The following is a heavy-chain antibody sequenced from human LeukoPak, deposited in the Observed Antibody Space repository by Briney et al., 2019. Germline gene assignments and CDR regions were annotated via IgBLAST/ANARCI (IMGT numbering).Heavy chain of an antibody. CDR3: ASGSGPEAAGDLFDY. Sequence: TSQTLSLTCAISGDNVSSNSAAWNWIRQSPSRGLGWLGRTYYRSKWLYDYAVSVKSRITIDPDTSKNQFSLQLNSVTPEDTAVYYCASGSGPEAAGDLFDYWGQGTLVTVSS. CDR1: GDNVSSNSAA. V-gene: IGHV6-1*01. J-gene: IGHJ4*02. CDR2: TYYRSKWLY. D-gene: IGHD6-13*01.